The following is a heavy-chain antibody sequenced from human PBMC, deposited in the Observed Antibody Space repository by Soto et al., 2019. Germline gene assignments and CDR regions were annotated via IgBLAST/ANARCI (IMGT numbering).Heavy chain of an antibody. V-gene: IGHV4-39*01. CDR3: ARRLSEHLIVGPNGVAFDI. CDR2: IYYSGST. Sequence: SETLSLTCTVSGGSISSSSYYWGWIRQPPGKGLEWIGSIYYSGSTYYNPSLKSRVTISVDTSENQFSLKLSSVTAADTAVYYCARRLSEHLIVGPNGVAFDIWGQGTMVTVSS. J-gene: IGHJ3*02. D-gene: IGHD3-22*01. CDR1: GGSISSSSYY.